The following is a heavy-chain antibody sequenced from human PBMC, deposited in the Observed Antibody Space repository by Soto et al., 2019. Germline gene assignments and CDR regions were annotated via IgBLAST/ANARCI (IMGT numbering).Heavy chain of an antibody. CDR3: ASIKYGDYHFQH. V-gene: IGHV4-39*01. Sequence: QLQLQESGPGLVKPSETLSLTCTVSGGSISSSSYYWGWIRQPPGKGLEWIGSIYYSGSTYYNPSLKSRVTISVDTSKNQFSLKLSSVTAADTAVYYCASIKYGDYHFQHWGQGTLVTVSS. CDR1: GGSISSSSYY. D-gene: IGHD4-17*01. CDR2: IYYSGST. J-gene: IGHJ1*01.